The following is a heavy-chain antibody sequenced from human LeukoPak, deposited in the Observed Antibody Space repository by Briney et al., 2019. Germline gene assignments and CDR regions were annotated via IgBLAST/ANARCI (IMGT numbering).Heavy chain of an antibody. D-gene: IGHD5-18*01. CDR2: FDPEDGET. V-gene: IGHV1-24*01. CDR1: GYTLTELS. Sequence: ASVKVSCKVSGYTLTELSMHWVRQAPGKGLEWMGGFDPEDGETIYAQKFQGRVTMTEDTSTDTAYMELSSLRSEDTAVYSCSTEIRGYSYGQGVWFDPWGQGTLVTVSS. CDR3: STEIRGYSYGQGVWFDP. J-gene: IGHJ5*02.